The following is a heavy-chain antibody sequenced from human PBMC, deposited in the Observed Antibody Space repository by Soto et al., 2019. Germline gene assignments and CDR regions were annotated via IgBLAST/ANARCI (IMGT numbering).Heavy chain of an antibody. CDR3: ARGGVTGTYYYYYGMDV. D-gene: IGHD1-20*01. V-gene: IGHV4-30-2*01. CDR1: GGSISSGGYS. Sequence: TLSLTCAVSGGSISSGGYSWSWIRQPPGKGLEWIGYIYHRGSTYYNPSLKSRVTISVDRSKNQFSLKLSSVTAADTAVYYCARGGVTGTYYYYYGMDVWGQGTTVTVSS. J-gene: IGHJ6*02. CDR2: IYHRGST.